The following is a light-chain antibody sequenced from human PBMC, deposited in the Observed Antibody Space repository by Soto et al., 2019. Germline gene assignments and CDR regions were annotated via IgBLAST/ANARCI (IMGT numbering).Light chain of an antibody. CDR3: QSYDTSLSGSVV. Sequence: QSVLTQPPSVSGAPGQRVTISCTGSSSNIGAGYDVNWYQQLPGTAPKLLIYGNSNRPSGVPDRFSGSKSDTSASLAITGLQAEDEADYYCQSYDTSLSGSVVFGGGTKVTVL. V-gene: IGLV1-40*01. CDR2: GNS. CDR1: SSNIGAGYD. J-gene: IGLJ2*01.